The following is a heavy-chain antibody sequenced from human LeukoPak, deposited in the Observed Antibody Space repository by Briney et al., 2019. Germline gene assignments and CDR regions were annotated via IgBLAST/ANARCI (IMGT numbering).Heavy chain of an antibody. CDR2: ISAYSGNT. CDR1: GYTFTSYG. Sequence: ASVKVSCTAAGYTFTSYGITWVRQAPGQGLEWMGWISAYSGNTNYAQKLQGRVTMTTDTSTSTAYMELRSLRSDDTAAYYCARDYDYVWGSYRHTGYYWGQGTLVTVSS. J-gene: IGHJ4*02. CDR3: ARDYDYVWGSYRHTGYY. V-gene: IGHV1-18*01. D-gene: IGHD3-16*02.